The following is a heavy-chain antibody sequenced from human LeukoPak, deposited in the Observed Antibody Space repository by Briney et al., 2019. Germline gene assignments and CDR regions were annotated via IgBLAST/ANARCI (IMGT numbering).Heavy chain of an antibody. J-gene: IGHJ6*02. CDR3: ARVLPSYYYYGMDV. CDR1: GTVFNSYT. D-gene: IGHD2-15*01. V-gene: IGHV3-53*01. Sequence: GGSLRLSCAASGTVFNSYTMNWVRQAPGKGLEWVSVIYSGGSTYYADSVKGRFTISRDNSKNTLYLQMNSLRAEDTAVYYCARVLPSYYYYGMDVWGQGTTVTVSS. CDR2: IYSGGST.